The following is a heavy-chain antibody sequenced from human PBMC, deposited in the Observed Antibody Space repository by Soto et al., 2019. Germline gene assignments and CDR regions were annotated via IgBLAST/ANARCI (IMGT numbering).Heavy chain of an antibody. CDR1: GYTFTGYY. J-gene: IGHJ6*02. Sequence: SVKVSCEASGYTFTGYYMHWVRQAPGQGLEWMGWINPNSGGTNYAQKFQGWVTMTRDTSISTAYMELSRLGSDDTAVYYCARDKVQSSSNYYYYYGMDVWGQGTTVTV. CDR3: ARDKVQSSSNYYYYYGMDV. CDR2: INPNSGGT. D-gene: IGHD6-6*01. V-gene: IGHV1-2*04.